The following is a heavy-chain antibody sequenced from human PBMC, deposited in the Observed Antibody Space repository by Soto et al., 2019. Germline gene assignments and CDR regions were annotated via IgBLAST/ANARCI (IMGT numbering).Heavy chain of an antibody. V-gene: IGHV3-23*01. D-gene: IGHD6-19*01. J-gene: IGHJ4*02. CDR3: PKPARGWCSETDY. CDR1: GFTFSSYA. Sequence: EVQLLESGGGLVQPGGSLRLSCAASGFTFSSYAMSWVRQAPGKGLEWVSAISGSGGSTYYADSVKGRFTISRDNSKNTLYLQMSTLRAEDTSVYSCPKPARGWCSETDYWGQGTLVTVSS. CDR2: ISGSGGST.